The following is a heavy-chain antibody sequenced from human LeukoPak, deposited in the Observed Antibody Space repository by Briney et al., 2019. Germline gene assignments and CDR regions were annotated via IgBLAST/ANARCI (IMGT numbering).Heavy chain of an antibody. CDR2: INSDGSST. CDR1: GFTFSSYW. D-gene: IGHD6-19*01. Sequence: GGSLRLSCAASGFTFSSYWMHWVRQAPGKGLVWVSRINSDGSSTDYADSVKGRFTISRDNAKNTMYLQMNSLRAEDTAVYYCTRWSYNSGSTGYRGQGTLVTVSS. V-gene: IGHV3-74*01. CDR3: TRWSYNSGSTGY. J-gene: IGHJ4*02.